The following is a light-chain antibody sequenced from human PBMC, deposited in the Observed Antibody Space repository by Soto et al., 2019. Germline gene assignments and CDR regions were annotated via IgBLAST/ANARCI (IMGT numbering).Light chain of an antibody. Sequence: QAVVTQEPSLTVSPGGTVTLTCGSSTGAVTSGHYPYWFQQKPGQAPRTLIYDTSNKHSWTPARFSGSLLGGKAALTLSGAQPEDEAEYYCSLSYTGTEGVIFGGGTKVTVL. CDR3: SLSYTGTEGVI. J-gene: IGLJ2*01. V-gene: IGLV7-46*01. CDR2: DTS. CDR1: TGAVTSGHY.